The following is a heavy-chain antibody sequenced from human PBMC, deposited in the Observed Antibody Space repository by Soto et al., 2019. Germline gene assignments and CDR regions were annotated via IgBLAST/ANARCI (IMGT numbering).Heavy chain of an antibody. CDR2: TYSGGST. Sequence: PGGSLRLSCAVSGFAVSETYMSWVRQAPGRGLQWVSFTYSGGSTYYADSVKGRFTISRDSSRNTLDLQMNSLRVEDTAVYYCARDCRGVSCYPALGDWAQGTLVTVSS. V-gene: IGHV3-53*01. CDR3: ARDCRGVSCYPALGD. D-gene: IGHD2-15*01. CDR1: GFAVSETY. J-gene: IGHJ4*02.